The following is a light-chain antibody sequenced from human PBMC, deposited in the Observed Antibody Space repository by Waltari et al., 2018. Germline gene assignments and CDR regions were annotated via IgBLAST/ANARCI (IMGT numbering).Light chain of an antibody. V-gene: IGKV3-15*01. CDR3: QQYNNWPPT. CDR1: QSVSSN. Sequence: EIVMTQSTATLSVSPGERATLSCRASQSVSSNLAWYQQKPGQAPRFLIHGTSTRATGIPARFSGSGSATEFTLTISSLQSEDFAVYYCQQYNNWPPTFGGGTKVEIK. CDR2: GTS. J-gene: IGKJ4*01.